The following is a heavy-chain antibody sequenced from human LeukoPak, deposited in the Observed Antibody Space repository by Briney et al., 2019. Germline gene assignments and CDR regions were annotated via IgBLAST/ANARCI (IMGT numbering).Heavy chain of an antibody. V-gene: IGHV3-53*01. CDR2: VYSGGSA. Sequence: GGSLRLSCAASGLTVSSNYMSWVRHAPGKGLEWVSVVYSGGSAYYADSVKGRFTISRDTSKNTLYLQMDSLRAEDTALYHCARNKGMDFWGQGTTVIVSS. CDR3: ARNKGMDF. CDR1: GLTVSSNY. J-gene: IGHJ6*02.